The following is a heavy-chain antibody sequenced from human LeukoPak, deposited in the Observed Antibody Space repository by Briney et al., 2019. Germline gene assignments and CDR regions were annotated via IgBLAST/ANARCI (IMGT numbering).Heavy chain of an antibody. J-gene: IGHJ6*02. D-gene: IGHD2-15*01. CDR1: GFTFSSYE. Sequence: GGSLRLSCAASGFTFSSYEMNWVRQAPGKGLEWVAIIWYDGSDKYYAESVKGRFTISRDNSKNTMYLQVNSLRAEDTAVYYCARVGCTGGSCLAYNYYAMDVWGQGTTVTVSS. CDR2: IWYDGSDK. CDR3: ARVGCTGGSCLAYNYYAMDV. V-gene: IGHV3-33*08.